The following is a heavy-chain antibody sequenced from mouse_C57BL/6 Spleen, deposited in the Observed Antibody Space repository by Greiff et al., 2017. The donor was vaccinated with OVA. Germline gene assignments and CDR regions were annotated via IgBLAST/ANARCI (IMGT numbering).Heavy chain of an antibody. CDR3: ARGGDYDGGYV. Sequence: QVQLQQPGAELVKPGASVKLSCKASGYTFTSYWMQWVKQRPGQGLEWIGEIDPSDSYTNYNQKFKGKATLTVDTSSSKAYMQLSSLTSEDSAVYYCARGGDYDGGYVWGTGTTVTVSS. CDR1: GYTFTSYW. V-gene: IGHV1-50*01. D-gene: IGHD2-4*01. J-gene: IGHJ1*03. CDR2: IDPSDSYT.